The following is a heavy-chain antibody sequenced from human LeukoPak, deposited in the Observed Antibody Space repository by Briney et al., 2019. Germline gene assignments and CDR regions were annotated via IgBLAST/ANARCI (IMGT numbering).Heavy chain of an antibody. Sequence: VKVSCKASGYTFTGYYMHWVRQAPGQGLEWMGWINPNSGGTNYAQKFQGRVTMTRDTSISTAYMELSRLRSDDTAVYYCARDYSSGSLANFDYWGQGTLVTVSS. CDR2: INPNSGGT. D-gene: IGHD6-19*01. CDR3: ARDYSSGSLANFDY. J-gene: IGHJ4*02. V-gene: IGHV1-2*02. CDR1: GYTFTGYY.